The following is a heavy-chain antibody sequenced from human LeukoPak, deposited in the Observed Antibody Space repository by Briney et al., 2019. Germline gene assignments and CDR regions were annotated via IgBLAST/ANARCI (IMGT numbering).Heavy chain of an antibody. V-gene: IGHV4-4*07. CDR3: AREKSTVTSYYYYYYMDV. J-gene: IGHJ6*03. Sequence: NPSETLSLTCTVSGGSISSYYWRLIRQPAGKGLEWIGRIYTSGSTNYNPSLKSRVTMSVDTSKNQFSLKLSSVTAADTAVYYCAREKSTVTSYYYYYYMDVWGKGTTVTVSS. CDR2: IYTSGST. CDR1: GGSISSYY. D-gene: IGHD4-17*01.